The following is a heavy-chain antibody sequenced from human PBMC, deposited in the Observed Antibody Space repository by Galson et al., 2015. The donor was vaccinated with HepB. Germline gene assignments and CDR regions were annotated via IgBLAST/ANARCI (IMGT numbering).Heavy chain of an antibody. CDR1: GFTFSTYD. CDR2: IGTDGDT. CDR3: VRESSDNYHFDY. Sequence: SLRLSCAASGFTFSTYDMHWVRQTPGKGLEWVSGIGTDGDTYYPGSVNGRFTISRENAKNSFYLQMNSLTAGDTAVYYCVRESSDNYHFDYWGQGTLVTVSS. J-gene: IGHJ4*02. D-gene: IGHD3-22*01. V-gene: IGHV3-13*04.